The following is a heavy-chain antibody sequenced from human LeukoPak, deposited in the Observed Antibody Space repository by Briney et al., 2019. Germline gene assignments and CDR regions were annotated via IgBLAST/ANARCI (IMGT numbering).Heavy chain of an antibody. CDR2: IYYSGST. J-gene: IGHJ4*02. D-gene: IGHD3-3*01. Sequence: PSETLSLTCTVSGGSISSYYWSWIRQPPGKGLEWIGYIYYSGSTNYNPSLKSRVTISVDTSKNQFSLKLSSVTAADTAVYYCARDRGREYYDFWSGYYGNFDYWGQRTLVTVSS. CDR1: GGSISSYY. CDR3: ARDRGREYYDFWSGYYGNFDY. V-gene: IGHV4-59*01.